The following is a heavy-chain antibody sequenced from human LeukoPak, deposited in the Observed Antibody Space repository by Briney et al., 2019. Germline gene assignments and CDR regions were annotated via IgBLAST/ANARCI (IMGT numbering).Heavy chain of an antibody. D-gene: IGHD1-26*01. CDR3: ASPSGSYSPGAFDI. V-gene: IGHV4-34*01. CDR2: INHSGST. Sequence: GXGLEWXGEINHSGSTNYNPSLKSRVTISVDTSKNQFSLKLSSVTAADTAVYYCASPSGSYSPGAFDIWGQGTMVTVSS. J-gene: IGHJ3*02.